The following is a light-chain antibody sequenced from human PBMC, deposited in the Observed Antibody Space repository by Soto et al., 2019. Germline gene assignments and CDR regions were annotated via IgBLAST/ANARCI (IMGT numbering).Light chain of an antibody. J-gene: IGKJ1*01. V-gene: IGKV4-1*01. CDR2: WAS. Sequence: DIVMTQSPDSLAVSLGERATFNCKSSQSILDRSKNKYYLAWYQQKSGQPPKLLIYWASLRESGVPDRFTGSGSGTDFTLTISSLQALDVAVYYCQQYNIWPWTMGQGTKL. CDR1: QSILDRSKNKYY. CDR3: QQYNIWPWT.